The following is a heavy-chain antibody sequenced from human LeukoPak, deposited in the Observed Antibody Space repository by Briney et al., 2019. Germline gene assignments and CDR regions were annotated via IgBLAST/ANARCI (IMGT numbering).Heavy chain of an antibody. CDR3: ASRGQLYGDYAGFDY. Sequence: PSETLSLTCAVSGGSISSSNWWGWVRQPPGKGPEWIGEIYHSGSTNYNPSLKSRVTISVDKSKNQFSLKLSSVTAADTAVYYCASRGQLYGDYAGFDYWGQGTLVTVSS. CDR1: GGSISSSNW. D-gene: IGHD4-17*01. V-gene: IGHV4-4*02. CDR2: IYHSGST. J-gene: IGHJ4*02.